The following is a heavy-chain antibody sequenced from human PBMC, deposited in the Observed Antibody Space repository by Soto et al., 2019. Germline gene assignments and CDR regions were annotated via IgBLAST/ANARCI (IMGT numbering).Heavy chain of an antibody. CDR2: IYQTGRT. CDR3: AREMTIVGVAPGGGVDV. J-gene: IGHJ6*02. CDR1: GGSISTSDYS. Sequence: QLQLQESGSGLVQPSQTLSLTCTASGGSISTSDYSWTWIRQPPGGGLEWIGSIYQTGRTYVIPSLKSRVTMSLDKSKNQFSLHLTSVTAADTALYYCAREMTIVGVAPGGGVDVWGQGTTVTVSS. V-gene: IGHV4-30-2*01. D-gene: IGHD3-3*01.